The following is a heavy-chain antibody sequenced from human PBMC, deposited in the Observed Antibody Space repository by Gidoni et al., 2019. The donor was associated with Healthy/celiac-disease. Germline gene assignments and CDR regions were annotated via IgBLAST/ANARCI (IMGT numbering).Heavy chain of an antibody. Sequence: QVQLQQWRAGLLKPSETLSLTCAVYGVSFSGYFWSWIRQPPGKGLEWIGEINHSGSTNYNPSIKSRVTISVDTSKNQFSLKLSSVTAADTAVYYCARRLYCSSTSCPKGFDPWGQGTLVTVSS. CDR1: GVSFSGYF. V-gene: IGHV4-34*01. J-gene: IGHJ5*02. D-gene: IGHD2-2*01. CDR2: INHSGST. CDR3: ARRLYCSSTSCPKGFDP.